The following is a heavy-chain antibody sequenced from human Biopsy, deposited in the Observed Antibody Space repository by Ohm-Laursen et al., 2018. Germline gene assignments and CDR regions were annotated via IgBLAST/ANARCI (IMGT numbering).Heavy chain of an antibody. D-gene: IGHD2/OR15-2a*01. J-gene: IGHJ6*02. V-gene: IGHV4-59*01. Sequence: TLSLTCAVSGGSISSDYWSWIRQTPGKGLEWIGYIYYSGSTNYNPSLKSRVTISVDTSKNQFSLRLNSVTATDTAVYYCARATNSTGWPYYYFYGMDVWGQGTTVTVSS. CDR1: GGSISSDY. CDR2: IYYSGST. CDR3: ARATNSTGWPYYYFYGMDV.